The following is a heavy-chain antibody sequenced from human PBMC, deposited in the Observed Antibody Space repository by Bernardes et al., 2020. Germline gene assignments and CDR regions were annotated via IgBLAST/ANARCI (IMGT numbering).Heavy chain of an antibody. J-gene: IGHJ5*02. Sequence: ASVKVSCKASGYTFTSYGISWVRQAPGQGLEWMGWISAYNGNTNYAQKLQGRVTMTTDTSTSTAYMELRSLRSDDTAVYYCARGASFYDSSGYYYRWGQGTLVTVSS. CDR2: ISAYNGNT. CDR1: GYTFTSYG. CDR3: ARGASFYDSSGYYYR. V-gene: IGHV1-18*01. D-gene: IGHD3-22*01.